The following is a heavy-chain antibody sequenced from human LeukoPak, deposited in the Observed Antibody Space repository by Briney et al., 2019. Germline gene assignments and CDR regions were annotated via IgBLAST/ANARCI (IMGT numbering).Heavy chain of an antibody. Sequence: GGSLRLSCAASGFTFSSYAMSWVRQAPGQGLEWMGRIIPIFGTANYAQKFQGRVTITTDESTSTAYMELSSLRSEDTAVYYCARGGISYYYDSSGYPFDYWGQGTLVTVSS. D-gene: IGHD3-22*01. V-gene: IGHV1-69*05. J-gene: IGHJ4*02. CDR2: IIPIFGTA. CDR1: GFTFSSYA. CDR3: ARGGISYYYDSSGYPFDY.